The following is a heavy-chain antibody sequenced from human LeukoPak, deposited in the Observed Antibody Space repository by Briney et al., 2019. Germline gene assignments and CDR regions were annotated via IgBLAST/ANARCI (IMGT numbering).Heavy chain of an antibody. Sequence: SETLSLTCTISGASISSYSWNWIRQPPGRGLEWIGYMYYRGSTNFNPSLRSRVSMSLDTSKNQFSLKLSSVTAADTAVYFCATNRAGTYDRPFDIWGQGTMVTVSS. CDR1: GASISSYS. CDR3: ATNRAGTYDRPFDI. J-gene: IGHJ3*02. V-gene: IGHV4-59*01. D-gene: IGHD1-26*01. CDR2: MYYRGST.